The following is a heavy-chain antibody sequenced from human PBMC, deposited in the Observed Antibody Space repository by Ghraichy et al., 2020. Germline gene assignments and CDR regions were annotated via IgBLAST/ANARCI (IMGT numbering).Heavy chain of an antibody. J-gene: IGHJ4*02. CDR1: GFTFISYT. CDR2: VSSSSNYI. Sequence: SCAASGFTFISYTMNWVRQAPGKGLEWVSSVSSSSNYIYYADSVKGRFTISRDNAKNSLFLQMNSLRAEDTALYYCASGTSVSGSLYYWGQGTLVTVSS. CDR3: ASGTSVSGSLYY. D-gene: IGHD1-26*01. V-gene: IGHV3-21*01.